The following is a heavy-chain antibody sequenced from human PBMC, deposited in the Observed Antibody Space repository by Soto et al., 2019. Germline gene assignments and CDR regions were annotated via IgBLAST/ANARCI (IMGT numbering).Heavy chain of an antibody. D-gene: IGHD5-18*01. V-gene: IGHV3-33*01. CDR3: AREHRDTAMLPSNWFDP. CDR2: IWYDGSNK. J-gene: IGHJ5*02. CDR1: GFTFSSYG. Sequence: QVQLVESGGGVVQPGRSLRLSCAASGFTFSSYGMHWVRQAPGKGLEWVAVIWYDGSNKYYADSVKGRFTSSRDNSKNTLYLQMNSLRAEDTAVYYCAREHRDTAMLPSNWFDPWGQGTLVTVSS.